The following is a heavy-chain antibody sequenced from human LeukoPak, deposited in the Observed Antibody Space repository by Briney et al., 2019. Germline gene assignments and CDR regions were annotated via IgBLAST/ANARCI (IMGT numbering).Heavy chain of an antibody. CDR1: GYTFTSYG. J-gene: IGHJ4*02. Sequence: GASVKVSCKASGYTFTSYGISWVRQAPGQGLEWMGWISAYNGDTNYAQKLQGRVTMTTDTSTSTAYMELRSLRSDDTAVYYCAAYYDILTGYSALVYWGQGTLVTVSS. CDR2: ISAYNGDT. V-gene: IGHV1-18*01. CDR3: AAYYDILTGYSALVY. D-gene: IGHD3-9*01.